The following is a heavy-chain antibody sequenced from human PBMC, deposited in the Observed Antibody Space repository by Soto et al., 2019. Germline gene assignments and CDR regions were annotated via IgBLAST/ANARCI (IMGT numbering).Heavy chain of an antibody. CDR3: ATYDAVAGTAIFDY. CDR2: IIPIFGTA. CDR1: GGTFSSYA. D-gene: IGHD6-19*01. V-gene: IGHV1-69*13. Sequence: SVKVSCKASGGTFSSYAISWVRQAPGQGLEWMGGIIPIFGTANHAQKFQGRVTITADESTSTAYMELSSLRSEDTAVYYCATYDAVAGTAIFDYWGQGTLVTVSS. J-gene: IGHJ4*02.